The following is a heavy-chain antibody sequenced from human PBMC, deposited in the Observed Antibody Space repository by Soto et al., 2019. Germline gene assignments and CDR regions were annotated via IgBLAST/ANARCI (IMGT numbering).Heavy chain of an antibody. CDR1: GGSISSGDYY. CDR2: IYYSGST. J-gene: IGHJ6*02. D-gene: IGHD3-3*01. V-gene: IGHV4-30-4*01. CDR3: ARDMRRRFLEMDV. Sequence: PSETLSLTCTVSGGSISSGDYYWSWIRQPPGKGLEWIGYIYYSGSTYYNPSLKSRVTISVDTSKNQFSLKLSSVTAADTAVYYCARDMRRRFLEMDVWGQGTTVTVSS.